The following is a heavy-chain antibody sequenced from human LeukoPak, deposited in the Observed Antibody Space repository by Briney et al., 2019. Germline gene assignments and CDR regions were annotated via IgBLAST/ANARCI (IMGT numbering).Heavy chain of an antibody. Sequence: GGSLRLSCAASGINFITYGMHWVRQAPGKGLEWVAFIRFNGTTKVYSDSVEGRFTISRDNSKNTLYLQMNSLTVEDTAIYYCALTTRGYWGQGTLVAVSS. V-gene: IGHV3-30*02. CDR2: IRFNGTTK. CDR1: GINFITYG. D-gene: IGHD1-1*01. CDR3: ALTTRGY. J-gene: IGHJ4*01.